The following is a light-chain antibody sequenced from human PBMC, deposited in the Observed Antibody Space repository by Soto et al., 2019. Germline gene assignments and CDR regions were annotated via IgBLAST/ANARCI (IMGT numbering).Light chain of an antibody. V-gene: IGKV3-11*01. CDR1: PSVTNF. CDR3: QQRNIWPPVT. J-gene: IGKJ5*01. CDR2: GAF. Sequence: EIMLTQSPATLSLSPGARPALSCRASPSVTNFLAWYQQKPGQAPRLLIYGAFNRATGIPARFSGSGSGTDFTLTISSLEPEDSAIYYCQQRNIWPPVTFGQGTRLEIK.